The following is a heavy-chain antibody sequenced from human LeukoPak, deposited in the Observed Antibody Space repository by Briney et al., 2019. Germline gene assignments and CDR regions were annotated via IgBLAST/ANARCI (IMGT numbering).Heavy chain of an antibody. D-gene: IGHD6-19*01. CDR3: AREGGWLKYYFDY. J-gene: IGHJ4*02. CDR1: GFTFSDYY. V-gene: IGHV3-11*01. CDR2: ISSSGSTI. Sequence: GGSLRLSCAASGFTFSDYYMSWIRQAPGKGLEWVSYISSSGSTIYYADAVKGRFTISRDNAKNSLYLQMNSLRAEDTAVDYCAREGGWLKYYFDYWGQGTLVTVSS.